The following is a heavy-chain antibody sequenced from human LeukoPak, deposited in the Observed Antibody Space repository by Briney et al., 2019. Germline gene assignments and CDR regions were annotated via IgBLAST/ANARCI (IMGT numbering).Heavy chain of an antibody. CDR1: GFTFSSYS. D-gene: IGHD2-2*01. J-gene: IGHJ4*03. V-gene: IGHV3-21*01. CDR2: ISSSSSYI. CDR3: ARVGDCGSTSCYDS. Sequence: PGGSLRLSCAASGFTFSSYSMNWVRQAPGKGLEWVSSISSSSSYIYYADSVKGRFTISRDNAKNSLYLQMNSLRAEDTAVYYCARVGDCGSTSCYDSWGQGTLVTVSS.